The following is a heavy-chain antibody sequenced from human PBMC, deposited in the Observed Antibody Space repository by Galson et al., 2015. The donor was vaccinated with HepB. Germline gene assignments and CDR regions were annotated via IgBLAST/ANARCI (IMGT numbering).Heavy chain of an antibody. Sequence: SLRLSCAASGFTFSDYYMSWIRQAPGKGLEWVSYISSSGSTIYYADSVKGRFTISRDNAKNSLYLQMNSLRAEDTAVYYCARDSPVKERWLQFVHSGAFDIWGQGTMVTVSS. D-gene: IGHD5-24*01. V-gene: IGHV3-11*01. CDR1: GFTFSDYY. J-gene: IGHJ3*02. CDR3: ARDSPVKERWLQFVHSGAFDI. CDR2: ISSSGSTI.